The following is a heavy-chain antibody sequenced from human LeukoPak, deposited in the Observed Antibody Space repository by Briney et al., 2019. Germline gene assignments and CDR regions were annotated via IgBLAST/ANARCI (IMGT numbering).Heavy chain of an antibody. J-gene: IGHJ4*02. V-gene: IGHV1-46*01. D-gene: IGHD6-13*01. CDR3: ARAPRNSSTMLDY. CDR1: GYTFTSYW. Sequence: ASVKVSCKASGYTFTSYWIQWVRQVPGQGLEWMALINANDGSTAYAHKFQGRVTMTRDTSTSTVYIDLSSLTSEDTAVYYCARAPRNSSTMLDYWGQGTLVTVSS. CDR2: INANDGST.